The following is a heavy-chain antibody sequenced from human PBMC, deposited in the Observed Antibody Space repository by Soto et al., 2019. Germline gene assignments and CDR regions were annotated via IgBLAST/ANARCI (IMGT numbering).Heavy chain of an antibody. CDR2: IKTDGSEK. J-gene: IGHJ4*02. Sequence: EVQLVESGGGLVQPGGSLRLSCAASGFTFSDYWMSWVRQAPGKGLECVANIKTDGSEKYYVDPVKGPFTISRDNAKNSLYLQMTSLRAYDTAVYYSASSMARGENDSWGQGTLVAVSS. CDR3: ASSMARGENDS. V-gene: IGHV3-7*05. D-gene: IGHD3-10*01. CDR1: GFTFSDYW.